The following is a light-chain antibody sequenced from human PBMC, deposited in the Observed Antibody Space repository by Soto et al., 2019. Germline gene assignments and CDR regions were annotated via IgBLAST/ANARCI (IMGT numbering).Light chain of an antibody. Sequence: QSALTQPASVSGSPGQSITISCTGSTSDIGGYNYVSWYQQHPGKAPKLLIYDVSYRPSGISDRFSGSKSGNTASLTISGLQPEDEADYYCSSYGASSILFGGGTKVTVL. CDR2: DVS. V-gene: IGLV2-14*03. CDR1: TSDIGGYNY. J-gene: IGLJ2*01. CDR3: SSYGASSIL.